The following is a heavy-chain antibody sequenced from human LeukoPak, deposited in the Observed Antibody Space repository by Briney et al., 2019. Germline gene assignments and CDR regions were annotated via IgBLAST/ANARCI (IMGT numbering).Heavy chain of an antibody. CDR1: GLTFSSYW. Sequence: SGGSLRLSCAASGLTFSSYWMSSVRQAPGKGLERVANIKQDGSEKYYVDSVKGRFTISRDNAKNSLYLQMNSLRAEDTAVYYCARVDTAMLYYYYGMDVWGQGTTVTVSS. V-gene: IGHV3-7*01. J-gene: IGHJ6*02. D-gene: IGHD5-18*01. CDR3: ARVDTAMLYYYYGMDV. CDR2: IKQDGSEK.